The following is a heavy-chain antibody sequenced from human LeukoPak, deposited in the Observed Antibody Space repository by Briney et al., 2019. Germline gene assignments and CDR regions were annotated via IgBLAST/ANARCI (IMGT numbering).Heavy chain of an antibody. CDR2: ISYDGSNK. J-gene: IGHJ4*02. D-gene: IGHD1-26*01. V-gene: IGHV3-30-3*01. CDR1: GFTFSSYA. Sequence: PGGSLRLSCAASGFTFSSYAMHWVRQAPGKGLEWVAVISYDGSNKYYADSVKGRFTISRDNSKNTLYLQMNSLRAEDTAVYYCARVRSARPGYWGQGTLVTVAS. CDR3: ARVRSARPGY.